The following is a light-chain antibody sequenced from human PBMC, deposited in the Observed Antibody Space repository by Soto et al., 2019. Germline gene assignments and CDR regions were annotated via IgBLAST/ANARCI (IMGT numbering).Light chain of an antibody. J-gene: IGKJ1*01. V-gene: IGKV1-5*03. CDR1: QSISSW. CDR3: QQYNSYLWT. CDR2: KAS. Sequence: DIQMTQSPSTLSASVGDRVTITCRASQSISSWLAWYQQKPGKAPKLLIYKASSLESGVPARFSGSGSGTEFTFTISGLQSDDFATYYWQQYNSYLWTFGQGTKVEIK.